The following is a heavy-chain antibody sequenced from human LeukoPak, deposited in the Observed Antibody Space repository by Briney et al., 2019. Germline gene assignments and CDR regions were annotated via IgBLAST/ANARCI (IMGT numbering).Heavy chain of an antibody. J-gene: IGHJ3*02. CDR1: AGSFSGYY. D-gene: IGHD2-15*01. CDR3: ARGGYCSGGSCYSSPAFDI. V-gene: IGHV4-34*01. Sequence: PSETLSLTCAVYAGSFSGYYWSWIRQPPGKGLEWIGEIIHSGCTNYNPSLKSRVTISVDTSKNQFSLELSSVTAADTAVYYCARGGYCSGGSCYSSPAFDILGQGTMVTVSS. CDR2: IIHSGCT.